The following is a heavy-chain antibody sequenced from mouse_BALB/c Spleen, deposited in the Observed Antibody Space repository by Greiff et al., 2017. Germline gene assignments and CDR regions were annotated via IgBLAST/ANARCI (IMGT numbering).Heavy chain of an antibody. J-gene: IGHJ3*01. D-gene: IGHD2-4*01. V-gene: IGHV1S81*02. CDR2: INPSNGRT. CDR1: GYTFTSYW. CDR3: ARRGYDYEGFDY. Sequence: QVQLQQPGAELVKPGASVKLSCKASGYTFTSYWMHWVKQRPGQGLEWIGEINPSNGRTNYNEKFKSKATLTVDKSSSTAYMQLSSLTSEDSAVYCCARRGYDYEGFDYWGQGTLVTVSA.